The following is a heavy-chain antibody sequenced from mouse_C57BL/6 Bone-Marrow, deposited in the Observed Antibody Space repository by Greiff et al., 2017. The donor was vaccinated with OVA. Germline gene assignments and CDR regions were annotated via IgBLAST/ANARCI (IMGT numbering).Heavy chain of an antibody. J-gene: IGHJ4*01. V-gene: IGHV1-76*01. D-gene: IGHD1-1*01. CDR3: ARLRGEN. CDR2: IYPGSGNT. CDR1: GYTFTDYY. Sequence: VQLQQSGAELVRPGASVKLSCKASGYTFTDYYINWVKQRPGQGLEWIARIYPGSGNTYYNEKFKGKATLTAEKSSSTAYMQLSSLTSEDSAVYICARLRGENWGERTSVTASS.